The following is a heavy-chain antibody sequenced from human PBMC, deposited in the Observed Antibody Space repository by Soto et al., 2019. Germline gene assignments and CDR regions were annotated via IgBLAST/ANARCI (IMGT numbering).Heavy chain of an antibody. CDR3: ANLNIVATIENAFDV. CDR2: IYYSGTT. J-gene: IGHJ3*01. CDR1: GGSIGSTGYY. V-gene: IGHV4-39*01. Sequence: SQTLSLTCTVSGGSIGSTGYYWGWIRQPPGRGLEWIGSIYYSGTTYYNPSLKSRVTISVDTSKNQFSLKLSSVTAADTAVYYCANLNIVATIENAFDVWGQGTMVTVSS. D-gene: IGHD5-12*01.